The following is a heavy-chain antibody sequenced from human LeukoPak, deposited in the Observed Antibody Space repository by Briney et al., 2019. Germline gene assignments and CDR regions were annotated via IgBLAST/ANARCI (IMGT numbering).Heavy chain of an antibody. CDR1: GGSISSYY. Sequence: SETLSLTCTVSGGSISSYYWSWIRQPPGKGLEWIGYIYYSGSTNYNPSLKSRVTISVDTSKNQFSLRLSSVTAADTAVYYCARHEATVTTHQNELDLWGRGTLVTVSS. D-gene: IGHD4-17*01. CDR2: IYYSGST. J-gene: IGHJ2*01. CDR3: ARHEATVTTHQNELDL. V-gene: IGHV4-59*08.